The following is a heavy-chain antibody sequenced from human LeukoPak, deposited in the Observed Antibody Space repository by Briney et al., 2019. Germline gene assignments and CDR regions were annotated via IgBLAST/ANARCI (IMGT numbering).Heavy chain of an antibody. CDR2: IYDSGST. CDR1: GGSISGYY. J-gene: IGHJ6*02. V-gene: IGHV4-59*01. CDR3: ARDREQLHYYYYGMDV. Sequence: SETLSLTCAVSGGSISGYYWSWIRQPPGKGLEWIGYIYDSGSTNYNPSLKSRVTISVDTSKNQFSLKLNSVTAADTAVYYCARDREQLHYYYYGMDVWGQGTTVTVSS. D-gene: IGHD6-13*01.